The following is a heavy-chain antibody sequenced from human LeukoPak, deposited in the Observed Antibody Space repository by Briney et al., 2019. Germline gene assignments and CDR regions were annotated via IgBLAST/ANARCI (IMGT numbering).Heavy chain of an antibody. D-gene: IGHD5-24*01. CDR1: GYTFTSYG. Sequence: ASVKVSCKASGYTFTSYGISWVRQAPGQGLEWMGWISAYNGNTNYAQKLQGRVTMTTDTSTSTAYMELRSLRSDDTAVYYCARAAEMGSADPLAPSIIDYWGQGTLVTVSS. CDR3: ARAAEMGSADPLAPSIIDY. V-gene: IGHV1-18*01. J-gene: IGHJ4*02. CDR2: ISAYNGNT.